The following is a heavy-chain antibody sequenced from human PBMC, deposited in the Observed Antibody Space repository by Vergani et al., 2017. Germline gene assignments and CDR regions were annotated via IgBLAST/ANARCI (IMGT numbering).Heavy chain of an antibody. CDR2: ISGSGGST. V-gene: IGHV3-23*01. CDR3: AKAQLPLMVYYGMDV. D-gene: IGHD6-6*01. J-gene: IGHJ6*02. CDR1: GFTFSSYA. Sequence: EVQLLESGGGLVQPGGSLRLSCAASGFTFSSYAMSWVRQAPGKGLGWVSAISGSGGSTYYADSVKGRFTISRDNSKNTLYLQMNSLRAEDTAAYYCAKAQLPLMVYYGMDVWGQGTTVTVSS.